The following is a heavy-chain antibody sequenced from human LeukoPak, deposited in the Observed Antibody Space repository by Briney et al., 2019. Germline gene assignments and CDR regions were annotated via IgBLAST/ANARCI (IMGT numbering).Heavy chain of an antibody. J-gene: IGHJ4*02. CDR2: IYYSGST. D-gene: IGHD1-26*01. CDR3: ARHSPVGIYYFDY. CDR1: GGSFSSSSYY. Sequence: SETLSLTCTVSGGSFSSSSYYWGWIRQPPGKGLEWIGSIYYSGSTYYNPSLKSRVTISVDTSKNQFSLKLSSVTAADTAVYYCARHSPVGIYYFDYWGQGTLVTVSS. V-gene: IGHV4-39*01.